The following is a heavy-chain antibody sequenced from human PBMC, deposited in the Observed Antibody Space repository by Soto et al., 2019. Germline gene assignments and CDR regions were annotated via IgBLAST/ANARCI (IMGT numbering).Heavy chain of an antibody. CDR3: ARDLHPGTYYDICSGYPTLDFDY. CDR1: GYTFTSYY. CDR2: INPSGGST. V-gene: IGHV1-46*01. D-gene: IGHD3-3*01. Sequence: ASVKVSCKASGYTFTSYYMHWVRQAPGQGLEWMGIINPSGGSTSYAQKFQGRVTMTRDTSTSTVYMELSSLRSEDTAVYYCARDLHPGTYYDICSGYPTLDFDYWGQGTPVTVSS. J-gene: IGHJ4*02.